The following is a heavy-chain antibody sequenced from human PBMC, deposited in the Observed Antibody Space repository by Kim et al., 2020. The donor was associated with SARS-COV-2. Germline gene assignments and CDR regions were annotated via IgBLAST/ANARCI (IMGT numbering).Heavy chain of an antibody. V-gene: IGHV6-1*01. CDR2: TYYRSKWHN. J-gene: IGHJ1*01. Sequence: SQTLSLTCAISGDSVSSNSAAWNWIRQSPSRGLEWLGRTYYRSKWHNDYAVSVKSRMTINPDTSKNQFSLQLNSVSPEDTAVYYCARTDCSGTSCYFYFQHWGQGTLVTVSS. D-gene: IGHD2-2*01. CDR3: ARTDCSGTSCYFYFQH. CDR1: GDSVSSNSAA.